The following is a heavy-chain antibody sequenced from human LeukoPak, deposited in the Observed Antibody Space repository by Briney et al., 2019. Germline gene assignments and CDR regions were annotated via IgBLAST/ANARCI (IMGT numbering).Heavy chain of an antibody. CDR1: GFTFSNNG. CDR2: IRYDGSKK. J-gene: IGHJ4*02. Sequence: PGGSLRLSCAASGFTFSNNGMHWVRQAPGKRLEWVSFIRYDGSKKYSADSVKGRFTISRDNSTNTLYMQMNSLRAEDTSVYYCAKDYCSSTSCYATYWGQGTLVTVSS. CDR3: AKDYCSSTSCYATY. D-gene: IGHD2-2*01. V-gene: IGHV3-30*02.